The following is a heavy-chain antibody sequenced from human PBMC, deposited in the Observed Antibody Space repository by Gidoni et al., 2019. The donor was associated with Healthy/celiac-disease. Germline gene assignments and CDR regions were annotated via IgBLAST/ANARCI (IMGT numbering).Heavy chain of an antibody. CDR3: ASGGGFTHFDI. J-gene: IGHJ3*02. V-gene: IGHV4-30-2*01. D-gene: IGHD3-10*01. CDR2: IYHSGST. Sequence: QLQLQESGSGLVKPSQTLSLTCAVSVGSISSGGYSWSGIRQPPGKGLEWIGYIYHSGSTYYNPSLKSRVTISVERSKNQFSLKLSSVTAADTAVYYCASGGGFTHFDIWGQGTMVTVSS. CDR1: VGSISSGGYS.